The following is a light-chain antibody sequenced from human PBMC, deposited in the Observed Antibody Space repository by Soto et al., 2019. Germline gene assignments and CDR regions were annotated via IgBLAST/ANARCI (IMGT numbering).Light chain of an antibody. V-gene: IGLV1-44*01. Sequence: QSVLTQPPSVSGTPGLRVNISCSGGISNIGKDTVNWYQQLPGTAPKLLMFNDDKRHSGVPDRFSGSRSGTSASLAISGLQSDDEAVYFCSTWDYSLNGWVFGGGTKLTVL. CDR3: STWDYSLNGWV. J-gene: IGLJ3*02. CDR2: NDD. CDR1: ISNIGKDT.